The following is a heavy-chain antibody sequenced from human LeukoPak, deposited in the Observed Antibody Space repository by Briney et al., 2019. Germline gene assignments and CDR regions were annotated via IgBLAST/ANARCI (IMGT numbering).Heavy chain of an antibody. Sequence: GESLKISCKGSGYSFTSYWIGWVRQMPGKGLEWMGIIYPGDSDTRYSPSFQGQVTISADKSISTAYLQWSSLKASDTAMYYCARHPRDSSGYDHAFGIWGQGTMVTVSS. D-gene: IGHD3-22*01. CDR3: ARHPRDSSGYDHAFGI. CDR1: GYSFTSYW. J-gene: IGHJ3*02. V-gene: IGHV5-51*01. CDR2: IYPGDSDT.